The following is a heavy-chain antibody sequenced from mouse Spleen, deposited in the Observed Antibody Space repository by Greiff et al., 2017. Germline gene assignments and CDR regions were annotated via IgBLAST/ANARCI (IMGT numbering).Heavy chain of an antibody. V-gene: IGHV1-50*01. J-gene: IGHJ2*01. CDR1: GYTFTSYW. Sequence: VQLQQPGAELVKPGASVKLSCKASGYTFTSYWMQWVKQRPGQGLEWIGEIDPSDSYTNYNQKFKGKATLTVDTSSSTAYMQLSSLTSEDSAVYYCARRPRDYWGQGTTLTVSS. CDR2: IDPSDSYT. CDR3: ARRPRDY.